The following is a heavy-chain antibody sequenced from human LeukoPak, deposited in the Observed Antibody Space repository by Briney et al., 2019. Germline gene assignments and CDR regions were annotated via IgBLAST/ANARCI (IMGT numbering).Heavy chain of an antibody. Sequence: SETLSLTCTVSGGSINDITYYWGWIRQPPGKGLEWIGSIYYSGSTYYNPSLKSRVTMSVDTSKNQFSLKLSSVTAADTAVYYCARDAIAAAGTTEYNWFDPWGQGTLVTVSS. V-gene: IGHV4-39*07. CDR1: GGSINDITYY. D-gene: IGHD6-13*01. CDR3: ARDAIAAAGTTEYNWFDP. CDR2: IYYSGST. J-gene: IGHJ5*02.